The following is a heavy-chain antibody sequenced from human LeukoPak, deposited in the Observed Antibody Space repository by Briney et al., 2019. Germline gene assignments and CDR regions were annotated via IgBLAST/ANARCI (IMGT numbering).Heavy chain of an antibody. Sequence: GRSLRLSCAASGFTFSSYAMHWVRQAPGKGLEWVSSISSSSSYIYYADSVKGRFTISRDNAKNSLYLQMNSLRAEDTAVYYCAREAARAFDIWGQGTMVTVSS. CDR1: GFTFSSYA. J-gene: IGHJ3*02. CDR2: ISSSSSYI. V-gene: IGHV3-21*01. CDR3: AREAARAFDI.